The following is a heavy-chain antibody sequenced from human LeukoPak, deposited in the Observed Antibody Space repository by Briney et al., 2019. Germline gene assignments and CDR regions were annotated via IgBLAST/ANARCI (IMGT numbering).Heavy chain of an antibody. D-gene: IGHD6-19*01. V-gene: IGHV3-48*01. Sequence: GGSLRLSCAGSGFSFSSYGMHWVRQAPGKGLEWVSYISSSSSTIYYADSVKGRFTISRDNAKNSLYLQMNSLRAEDTAVYYCARPPTTIAVAGTDYYYMDVWGKGTTVTVSS. CDR2: ISSSSSTI. CDR3: ARPPTTIAVAGTDYYYMDV. J-gene: IGHJ6*03. CDR1: GFSFSSYG.